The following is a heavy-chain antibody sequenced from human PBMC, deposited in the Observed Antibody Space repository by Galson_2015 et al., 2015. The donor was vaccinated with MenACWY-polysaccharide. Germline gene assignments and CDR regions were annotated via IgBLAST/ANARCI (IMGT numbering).Heavy chain of an antibody. CDR3: AKSASGWYWYFDV. V-gene: IGHV3-23*01. Sequence: SLRLSCAASGFTFNNYAMSWVRQAPGKGLEWVSAISGSGSTTYHADSVKGRFTISRDNSKNTLSLQMNSLRAEDTAVYYCAKSASGWYWYFDVWGRGTLVTVSS. CDR2: ISGSGSTT. J-gene: IGHJ2*01. CDR1: GFTFNNYA. D-gene: IGHD6-19*01.